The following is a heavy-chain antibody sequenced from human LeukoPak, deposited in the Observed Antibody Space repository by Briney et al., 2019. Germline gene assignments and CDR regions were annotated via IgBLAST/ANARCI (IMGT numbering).Heavy chain of an antibody. CDR1: GFTFSSYG. V-gene: IGHV3-23*01. J-gene: IGHJ4*02. D-gene: IGHD3-16*02. Sequence: GGSLRLSCAASGFTFSSYGMGWVRQAPGKGLEWVSAVSGSGGTTHYADSVKGRFTISRDNSKNTLYLQMNSLRAEDTAVYYCAKRTFGGVIVSHDPSFDYWGQGTLVAVSS. CDR2: VSGSGGTT. CDR3: AKRTFGGVIVSHDPSFDY.